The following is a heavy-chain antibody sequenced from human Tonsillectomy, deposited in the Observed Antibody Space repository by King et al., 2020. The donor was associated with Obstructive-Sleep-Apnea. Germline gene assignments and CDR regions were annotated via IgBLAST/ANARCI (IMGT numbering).Heavy chain of an antibody. Sequence: QLQESGPGLVKPSQTLSLTCAVSGGSIGSRGYSWSWIRQPPGKGLEWIGNIHYSGSTSYNPSLTSRITISLDTSRNQFSLKMSSVTAADTAVFFCARDPGHYFDYWGQGSQVIVSS. CDR3: ARDPGHYFDY. CDR2: IHYSGST. V-gene: IGHV4-30-4*07. CDR1: GGSIGSRGYS. J-gene: IGHJ4*02.